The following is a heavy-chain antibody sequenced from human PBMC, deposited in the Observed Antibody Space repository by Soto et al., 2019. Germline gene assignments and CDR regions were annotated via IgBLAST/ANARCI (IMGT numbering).Heavy chain of an antibody. CDR1: GYTFTGYY. Sequence: ASVKVSCKASGYTFTGYYMHWVRQAPGQGLEWMGWINPNSGGTNYAQKFQGWVTMTRDTSISTAYMELSRLRSDDTAVYYCAREARPVWDRWFDPWGQGTLVTVSS. V-gene: IGHV1-2*04. J-gene: IGHJ5*02. CDR3: AREARPVWDRWFDP. D-gene: IGHD3-16*01. CDR2: INPNSGGT.